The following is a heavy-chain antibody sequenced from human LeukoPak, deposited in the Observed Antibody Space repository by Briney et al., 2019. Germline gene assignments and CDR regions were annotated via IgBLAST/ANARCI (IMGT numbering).Heavy chain of an antibody. D-gene: IGHD3-3*01. J-gene: IGHJ6*02. CDR3: ARDSSDFWSGYIHGMDV. CDR2: INPNSGGT. CDR1: GYTFTGYY. Sequence: ASVKVSCKASGYTFTGYYMHWVRQAPGQGLEWMGWINPNSGGTNYAQKFQGWVTMTRDTSISTAYMEPSRLRFDDTAVYYCARDSSDFWSGYIHGMDVWGQGTTVTVSS. V-gene: IGHV1-2*04.